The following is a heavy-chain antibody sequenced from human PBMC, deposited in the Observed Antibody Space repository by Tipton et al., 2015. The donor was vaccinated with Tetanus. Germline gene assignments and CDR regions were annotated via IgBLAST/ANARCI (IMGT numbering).Heavy chain of an antibody. J-gene: IGHJ4*02. CDR2: ITGSGGTT. CDR3: AQREESLSQKLC. V-gene: IGHV3-23*01. CDR1: GFTFGDYA. Sequence: GSLRLSCTASGFTFGDYAMSWVRQAPGKGLEWVASITGSGGTTFYPESLRGRFTISRDNSNNTVFLHLSSLRVEDTAVYYCAQREESLSQKLCWGQGTLVTVSS. D-gene: IGHD1-1*01.